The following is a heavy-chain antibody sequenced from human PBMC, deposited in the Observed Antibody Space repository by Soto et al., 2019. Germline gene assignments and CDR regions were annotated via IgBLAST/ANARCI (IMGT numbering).Heavy chain of an antibody. J-gene: IGHJ4*02. Sequence: QVQLQESGPGLVKPSETLSLTCTVSGGSINNYYWSWIRQPPGKGLEWIGHIHYSGTTNYNPSLKSRVTISVDTSKNQFSLKLSSVTAADTAVYYCTSGGQLTDYWGQGTLVTVSS. CDR2: IHYSGTT. V-gene: IGHV4-59*01. CDR1: GGSINNYY. CDR3: TSGGQLTDY. D-gene: IGHD5-18*01.